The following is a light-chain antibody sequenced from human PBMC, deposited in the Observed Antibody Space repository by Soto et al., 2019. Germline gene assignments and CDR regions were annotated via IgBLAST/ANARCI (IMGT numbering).Light chain of an antibody. CDR1: KGIRHE. CDR3: LQQDSDPWT. CDR2: AAS. J-gene: IGKJ1*01. V-gene: IGKV1-17*01. Sequence: DIQMTQSPSSLSASVGDRVTITFLASKGIRHELGWYQHKPGKAPRRLIYAASTLPSGVPSKFIGSGAGTESTIANASRQPEDVAISYFLQQDSDPWTFGQGTKVDIK.